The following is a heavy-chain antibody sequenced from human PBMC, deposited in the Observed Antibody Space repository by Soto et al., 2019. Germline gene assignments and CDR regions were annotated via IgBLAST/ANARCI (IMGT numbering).Heavy chain of an antibody. D-gene: IGHD2-15*01. J-gene: IGHJ4*02. CDR3: ARRSSGRLTTAWAPLDW. CDR1: GFTFTTYW. V-gene: IGHV3-7*03. CDR2: IKQDGSEK. Sequence: EVQLVESGGGLVQPGESLRLSCAASGFTFTTYWMTWVRQAPGKGLEWVANIKQDGSEKFYVGSVRGRFTISRDNAKNSMYLQMNSLRAEDTAVCYCARRSSGRLTTAWAPLDWWGQGTLVTVSS.